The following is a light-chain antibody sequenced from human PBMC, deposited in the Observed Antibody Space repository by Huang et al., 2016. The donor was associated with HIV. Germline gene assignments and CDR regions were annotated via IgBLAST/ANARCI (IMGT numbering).Light chain of an antibody. CDR3: QQRSNWLLYT. Sequence: EIVLTQSPATLSLSPGERATLSCRASQDISSYLAWYQQKPGQAPRLLIYDASNRATGIPARFSGSGSGTDFALTISSLEPEDFAVYYCQQRSNWLLYTFGHGTKLEIK. CDR2: DAS. J-gene: IGKJ2*01. V-gene: IGKV3-11*01. CDR1: QDISSY.